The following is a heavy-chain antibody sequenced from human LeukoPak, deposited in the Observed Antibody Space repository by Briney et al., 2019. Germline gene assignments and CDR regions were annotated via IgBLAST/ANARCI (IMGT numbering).Heavy chain of an antibody. J-gene: IGHJ4*02. D-gene: IGHD1-26*01. CDR3: ARHGGSYSLDY. V-gene: IGHV4-59*08. Sequence: PSETLSLTCTVSGGSISSYYWSWIRQPPGKGLEWIGYLYYSGSTYNPSLKSRVTISVDTSKNQFSLKVSSVTAAETAVYYCARHGGSYSLDYWGQGTLVTVSS. CDR2: LYYSGST. CDR1: GGSISSYY.